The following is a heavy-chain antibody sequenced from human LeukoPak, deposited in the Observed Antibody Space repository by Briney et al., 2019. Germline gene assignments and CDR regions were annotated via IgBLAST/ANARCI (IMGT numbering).Heavy chain of an antibody. V-gene: IGHV3-15*01. Sequence: GGSLRLSCAASGFTFSNAWMSWVRQAPGKGLEWVGRIKSKTDGGTTDYAAPVKGRFTISRDDSKNTLYLQMNSLKTEDTAVYYCTTDPIVGATADYYYYYYMDVWGKGTTVTISS. CDR2: IKSKTDGGTT. CDR3: TTDPIVGATADYYYYYYMDV. D-gene: IGHD1-26*01. J-gene: IGHJ6*03. CDR1: GFTFSNAW.